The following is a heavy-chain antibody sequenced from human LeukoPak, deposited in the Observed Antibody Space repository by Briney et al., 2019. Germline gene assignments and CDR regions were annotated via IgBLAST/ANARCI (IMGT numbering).Heavy chain of an antibody. CDR3: ARAKEGLRLGELSPLDY. CDR2: INAGNGNT. V-gene: IGHV1-3*01. D-gene: IGHD3-16*02. Sequence: ASVKVSCKASRYTFTSYAMHWVRQAPGQRLEWMGWINAGNGNTKYSQKFQGRVTITRDTSASTVYMELSSLRSEDTAVYYCARAKEGLRLGELSPLDYWGQGTLVTVSS. CDR1: RYTFTSYA. J-gene: IGHJ4*02.